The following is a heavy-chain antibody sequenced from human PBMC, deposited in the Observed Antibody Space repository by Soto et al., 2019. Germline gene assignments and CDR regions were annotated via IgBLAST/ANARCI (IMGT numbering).Heavy chain of an antibody. Sequence: QVQLVQSGAEVKKPGSSVKVSCKASGGTFSSYAISWVRQAPGQGLEWMGGIIPIFGTANYAQKFQGRVTITADKATSTAYMELSILGSEDKAVYYCASSFVETAMVHYYYYGMDVWGQGTTVTVSS. CDR1: GGTFSSYA. V-gene: IGHV1-69*06. D-gene: IGHD5-18*01. J-gene: IGHJ6*02. CDR2: IIPIFGTA. CDR3: ASSFVETAMVHYYYYGMDV.